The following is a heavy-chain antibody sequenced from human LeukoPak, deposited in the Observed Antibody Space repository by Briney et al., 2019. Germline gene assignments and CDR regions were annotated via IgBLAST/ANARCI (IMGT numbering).Heavy chain of an antibody. J-gene: IGHJ3*02. CDR3: AKDRVGWAFDI. CDR2: IYRDGST. V-gene: IGHV3-53*01. Sequence: GGSLRLSCAASGFTVSNNYMGWVRQAPGKGLEWVSVIYRDGSTYYADSVKGRFTISRDNSKNTLSLQMNSLRAEDTAVYYCAKDRVGWAFDIWGQGTMVTVSS. CDR1: GFTVSNNY. D-gene: IGHD1-26*01.